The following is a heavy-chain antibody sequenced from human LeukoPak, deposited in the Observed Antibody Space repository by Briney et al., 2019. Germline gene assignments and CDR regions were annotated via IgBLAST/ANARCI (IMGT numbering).Heavy chain of an antibody. V-gene: IGHV3-11*04. D-gene: IGHD3-10*01. J-gene: IGHJ6*02. Sequence: GGSLRLSCAASGFTFSDYYMSWIRQAPGKGLEWVSYISSSGSIIYYADSVKGRFTISRDNAKNSMYLQMNSLRAEDTAVYYCASSRVRGVINYYYYGMDVWGQGTTVTVSS. CDR2: ISSSGSII. CDR3: ASSRVRGVINYYYYGMDV. CDR1: GFTFSDYY.